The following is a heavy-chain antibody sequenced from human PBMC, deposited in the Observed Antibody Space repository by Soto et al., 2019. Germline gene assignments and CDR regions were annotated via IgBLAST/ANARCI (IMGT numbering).Heavy chain of an antibody. V-gene: IGHV4-59*02. CDR3: ARAGETLIYWSFDL. CDR1: GGSVVYDY. J-gene: IGHJ2*01. D-gene: IGHD2-8*01. Sequence: SETLSLTCTVSGGSVVYDYCIFIRQPPGKGLEWIVNFYYGGRYYNPSLKSRVSISADASKNQLSLKLTSVTAADTAVYYCARAGETLIYWSFDLWGRGTLVTVSS. CDR2: FYYGGR.